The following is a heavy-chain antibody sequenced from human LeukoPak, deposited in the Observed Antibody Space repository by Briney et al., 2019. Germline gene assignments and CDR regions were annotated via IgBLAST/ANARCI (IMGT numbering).Heavy chain of an antibody. CDR3: ARSKQLWLLFDY. Sequence: SETLSLTCTVSGGSISSYYWSWIRQPPGKGLEWIGYIYYSGSTNYNPSLKSRVTISVDTSKNQFSLKLSSVTAADTAVYYCARSKQLWLLFDYWGQGTLVTVSS. CDR1: GGSISSYY. V-gene: IGHV4-59*01. CDR2: IYYSGST. J-gene: IGHJ4*02. D-gene: IGHD5-18*01.